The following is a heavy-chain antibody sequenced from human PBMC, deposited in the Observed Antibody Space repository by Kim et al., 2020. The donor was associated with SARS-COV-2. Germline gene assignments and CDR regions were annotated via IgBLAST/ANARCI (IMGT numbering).Heavy chain of an antibody. J-gene: IGHJ6*02. D-gene: IGHD1-1*01. V-gene: IGHV3-20*01. Sequence: GDSDSVRGRFTIPRDKAKNTLYLQMNSLRDEDTAFYHCARGRDGYGGMDVWGQGTSVTVSS. CDR3: ARGRDGYGGMDV.